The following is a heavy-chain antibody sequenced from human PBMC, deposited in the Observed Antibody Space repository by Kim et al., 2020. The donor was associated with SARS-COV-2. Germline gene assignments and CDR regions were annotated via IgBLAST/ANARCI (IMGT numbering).Heavy chain of an antibody. Sequence: YAESVKSRFTIYRDDAKKEIYLQMNSLGAEDMAVYYCTRDPSRRSDYWGQGTLVTVSS. V-gene: IGHV3-11*06. J-gene: IGHJ4*02. CDR3: TRDPSRRSDY.